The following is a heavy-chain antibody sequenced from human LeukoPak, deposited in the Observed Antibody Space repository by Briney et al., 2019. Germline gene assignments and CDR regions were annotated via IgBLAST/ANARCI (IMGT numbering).Heavy chain of an antibody. CDR2: ITWNSGDI. Sequence: AGGSLRLSCAASGFSFDDYAMHWVRQAPGKGLEWVSGITWNSGDIDYADSVKGRFNISRDNSKNTLYLQMNSLRLEDTALYYCGKGEGAVVTASPEYWGQGTLVTVSS. CDR1: GFSFDDYA. CDR3: GKGEGAVVTASPEY. D-gene: IGHD2-15*01. J-gene: IGHJ4*02. V-gene: IGHV3-9*01.